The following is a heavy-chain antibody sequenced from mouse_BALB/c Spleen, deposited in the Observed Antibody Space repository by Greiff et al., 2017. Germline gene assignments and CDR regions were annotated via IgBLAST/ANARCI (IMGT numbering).Heavy chain of an antibody. CDR3: ARSPPIYYGYDEGYYYAMDY. CDR1: GFTFSSFG. CDR2: ISSGSSTI. Sequence: EVHLVESGGGLVQPGGSRKLSCAASGFTFSSFGMHWVRQAPEKGLEWVAYISSGSSTIYYADTVKGRFTISRDNPKNTLFLQMTSLRSEDTAMYYCARSPPIYYGYDEGYYYAMDYWGQGTSVTVSS. J-gene: IGHJ4*01. D-gene: IGHD2-2*01. V-gene: IGHV5-17*02.